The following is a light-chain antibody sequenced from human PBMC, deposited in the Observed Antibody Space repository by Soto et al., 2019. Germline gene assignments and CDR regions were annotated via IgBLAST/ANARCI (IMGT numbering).Light chain of an antibody. CDR2: DVS. CDR3: SSYTSSSTLT. J-gene: IGLJ2*01. CDR1: SSDVGGYNY. V-gene: IGLV2-14*01. Sequence: QSVLTQPASVSGSPGQSIAISCTGTSSDVGGYNYVAWYQQYPGKAPKLMIFDVSNRPSGVSSRFSGSKSGNTASLTISGLQAEDEADYYCSSYTSSSTLTFGGGTKLTVL.